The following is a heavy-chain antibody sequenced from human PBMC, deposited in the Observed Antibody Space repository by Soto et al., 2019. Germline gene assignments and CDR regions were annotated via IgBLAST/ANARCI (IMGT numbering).Heavy chain of an antibody. CDR1: GFTFDDYA. D-gene: IGHD6-6*01. CDR2: ISWNSSYI. Sequence: GGSLRLSCAASGFTFDDYAMYWVRQVLGKGLKWVSSISWNSSYIGYADSVKGRFTISRDNAKNSLYLQMNSLRAEDTAVYYCARDADARIAAGSPNWFDPWGQGTLVTVS. V-gene: IGHV3-9*01. J-gene: IGHJ5*02. CDR3: ARDADARIAAGSPNWFDP.